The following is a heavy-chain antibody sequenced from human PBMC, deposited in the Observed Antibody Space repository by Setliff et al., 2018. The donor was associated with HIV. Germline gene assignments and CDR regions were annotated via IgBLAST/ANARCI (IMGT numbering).Heavy chain of an antibody. CDR2: ISAYNGNT. Sequence: ASVKVSCKASGYTFTSYGISWVRQAPGQGLEWMGWISAYNGNTNYAQKLQGRVTMTTDTSTSTAYMELRSLRSDDTAVYYCARGGLVDSSGYYYRSGGAFDIWGQGTMVTVSS. V-gene: IGHV1-18*01. CDR1: GYTFTSYG. D-gene: IGHD3-22*01. CDR3: ARGGLVDSSGYYYRSGGAFDI. J-gene: IGHJ3*02.